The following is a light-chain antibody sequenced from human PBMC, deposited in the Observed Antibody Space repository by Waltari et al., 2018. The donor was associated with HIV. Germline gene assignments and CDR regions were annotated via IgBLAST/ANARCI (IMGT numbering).Light chain of an antibody. Sequence: SSVLTPPPSVSVAPGKTARITCWGNNIGSKSVHWSQQKPGQAPVLVIYYDSGRPSGIPERFSGSNSGNTATLTISRVEAGDEADYYCQVWDSSSDHPGVFGGGTKLTVL. V-gene: IGLV3-21*04. CDR2: YDS. CDR1: NIGSKS. J-gene: IGLJ3*02. CDR3: QVWDSSSDHPGV.